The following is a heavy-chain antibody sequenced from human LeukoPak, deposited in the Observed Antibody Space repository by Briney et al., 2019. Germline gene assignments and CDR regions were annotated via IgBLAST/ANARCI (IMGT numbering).Heavy chain of an antibody. J-gene: IGHJ4*02. CDR3: TSDSGSYWGGYDY. D-gene: IGHD1-26*01. CDR1: GFTFSGSA. Sequence: GSLKLSCAASGFTFSGSAMHWVRQASGKGLEWVGRIRSKANSYATAYAASVKGRFTISRDDSKNTAYLQMNSLKTEDTAVYYCTSDSGSYWGGYDYWGQGTLVTVSS. CDR2: IRSKANSYAT. V-gene: IGHV3-73*01.